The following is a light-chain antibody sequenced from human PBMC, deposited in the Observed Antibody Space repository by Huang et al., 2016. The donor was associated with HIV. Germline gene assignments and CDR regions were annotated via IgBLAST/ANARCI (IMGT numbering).Light chain of an antibody. Sequence: EIVMTQSPGTLSVSPGERATLSCRASQGVANNVAWYQQKPGQTPRRLIHGASTRATGIPARFSGSASGTECTLTISSLQTEDFAIYYCQQYNNWPPWTFGQGT. CDR1: QGVANN. J-gene: IGKJ1*01. V-gene: IGKV3D-15*01. CDR3: QQYNNWPPWT. CDR2: GAS.